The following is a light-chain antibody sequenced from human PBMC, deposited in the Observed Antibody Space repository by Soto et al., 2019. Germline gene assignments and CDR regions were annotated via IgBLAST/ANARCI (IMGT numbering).Light chain of an antibody. CDR2: DAS. Sequence: EIVLTQSPGTLSLSPGERATLSCRASQSVSNYLAWYQKKPGQAPRLLIYDASNRATGVPDRFSGSGSGTDFTLTISRLEPEDFAVYYCQQYGSSPPWTFGQGTKVDIK. CDR1: QSVSNY. J-gene: IGKJ1*01. CDR3: QQYGSSPPWT. V-gene: IGKV3-20*01.